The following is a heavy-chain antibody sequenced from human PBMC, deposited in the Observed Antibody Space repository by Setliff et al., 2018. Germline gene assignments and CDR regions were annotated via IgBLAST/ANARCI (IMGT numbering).Heavy chain of an antibody. Sequence: PSETLSLTCTVYGVSFSDYYWGWVRQSPGKGLDWIGEINHSGTTNYDPSLEGRISISVDTSKRQFSLKLTSVTAADMAVYYCARRDGSIIYREFFDYWVREPWSPSPQ. V-gene: IGHV4-34*10. CDR2: INHSGTT. CDR3: ARRDGSIIYREFFDY. D-gene: IGHD3-10*01. CDR1: GVSFSDYY. J-gene: IGHJ4*02.